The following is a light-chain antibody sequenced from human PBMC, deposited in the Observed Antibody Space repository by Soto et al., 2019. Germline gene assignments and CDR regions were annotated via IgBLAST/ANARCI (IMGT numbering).Light chain of an antibody. J-gene: IGKJ1*01. Sequence: EIVMSQSPATLSVSPGERATHSCRASQSVSSKLAWVQQKPGQAPRLLIYGASTRATGIPARFSGSGSGTEFTLTISSLQSEDFAVYYCQQYNNWPPWTFGQGTNVDIK. CDR3: QQYNNWPPWT. CDR1: QSVSSK. V-gene: IGKV3-15*01. CDR2: GAS.